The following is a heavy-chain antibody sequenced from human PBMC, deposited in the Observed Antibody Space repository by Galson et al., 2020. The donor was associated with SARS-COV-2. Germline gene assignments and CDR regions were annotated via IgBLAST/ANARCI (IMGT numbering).Heavy chain of an antibody. D-gene: IGHD2-2*01. CDR2: ISSSSSYI. J-gene: IGHJ5*02. CDR3: ARAGEGYCSSTSYSEINWFDP. Sequence: GGSLRLSCAASGFTFSSYSMNWVRQAPGKGLEWVSSISSSSSYIYYADSVKGRFTISRDNAKNSLYLQMNSLRAEDTAVYYCARAGEGYCSSTSYSEINWFDPWGQGTLVTVSS. V-gene: IGHV3-21*01. CDR1: GFTFSSYS.